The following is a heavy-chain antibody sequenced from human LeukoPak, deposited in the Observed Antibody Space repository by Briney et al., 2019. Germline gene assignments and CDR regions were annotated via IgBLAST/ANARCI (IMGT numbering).Heavy chain of an antibody. D-gene: IGHD6-19*01. CDR1: GGSFSGYY. CDR3: ARGSLAVAATDAFDI. J-gene: IGHJ3*02. CDR2: INHSGST. V-gene: IGHV4-34*01. Sequence: PSETLSLTCAVYGGSFSGYYWSWIRQPPGKGLEWIGEINHSGSTNYNPSLKSRVTISLDTSKNQFSLKLSSVTAADTAVYYCARGSLAVAATDAFDIWGQGTMVTVSS.